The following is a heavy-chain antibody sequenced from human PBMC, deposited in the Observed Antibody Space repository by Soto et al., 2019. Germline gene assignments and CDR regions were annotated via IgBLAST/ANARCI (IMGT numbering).Heavy chain of an antibody. CDR1: GFTFRAYE. J-gene: IGHJ4*02. CDR3: VREGHYYFDY. Sequence: EGTLRLSCAASGFTFRAYEIHWIRQSPRHGLEWVSYFSNSGGTTYYSDSVKCRFTISRADAKNSVYLQMSSLRPEDMAVYKCVREGHYYFDYWGQGALVTVSS. V-gene: IGHV3-48*03. CDR2: FSNSGGTT.